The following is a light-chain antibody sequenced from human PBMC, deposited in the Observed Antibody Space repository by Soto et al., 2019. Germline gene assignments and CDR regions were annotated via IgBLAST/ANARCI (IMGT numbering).Light chain of an antibody. J-gene: IGKJ1*01. V-gene: IGKV3-20*01. CDR3: QQYNSYSSWT. CDR1: QSVRNNY. CDR2: AAS. Sequence: EIVLTQSPGTLSLSPGERATLSCRASQSVRNNYLAWYQQRPGQAPRLLIYAASSRATGIPDRFSGSGSGTEFTLSISSLQPDDFATYYCQQYNSYSSWTFGQGTKVDIK.